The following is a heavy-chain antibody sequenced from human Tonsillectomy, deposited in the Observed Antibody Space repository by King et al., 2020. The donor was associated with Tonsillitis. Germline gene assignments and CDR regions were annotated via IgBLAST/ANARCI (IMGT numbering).Heavy chain of an antibody. J-gene: IGHJ6*02. Sequence: VQLVESGGAWVQPGGSLRLSCAASGFAFSSYAMSWVRQAPGKGPEWVSAITDSGSKTYYADSVEGRLTTSRDNSKNTLYLQMNSLRAEDTAIYYCARGSWGVVPYSGMDVSGRGTTVTVSS. CDR2: ITDSGSKT. V-gene: IGHV3-23*04. D-gene: IGHD1-26*01. CDR3: ARGSWGVVPYSGMDV. CDR1: GFAFSSYA.